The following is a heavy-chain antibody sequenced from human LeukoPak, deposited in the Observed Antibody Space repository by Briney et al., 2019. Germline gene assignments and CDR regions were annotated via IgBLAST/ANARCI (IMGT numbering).Heavy chain of an antibody. CDR3: ATLYDYVWGSYRYTREPADY. V-gene: IGHV3-30*19. Sequence: PGGSLRLSCAASGFTFSSYGMHWVRQAPGKGLEWVAFISYDGSNKYYADSVKGRFTISRDNSKNTLYLQMNSLRAEDTAVYYCATLYDYVWGSYRYTREPADYWGQGTLVTVSS. J-gene: IGHJ4*02. D-gene: IGHD3-16*02. CDR1: GFTFSSYG. CDR2: ISYDGSNK.